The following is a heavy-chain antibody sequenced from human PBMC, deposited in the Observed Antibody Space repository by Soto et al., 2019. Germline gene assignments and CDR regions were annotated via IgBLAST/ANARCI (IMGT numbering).Heavy chain of an antibody. Sequence: GASVKVSCKASGYTFTSYVLSWVRQAPGQGLEWMGWISAYNGNTNYAQKLQGRVTMTTDTSTSTAYRELRSLRSDDTAVYYCARSGSSGCYLDYWGQGTLVTVSS. CDR1: GYTFTSYV. J-gene: IGHJ4*02. D-gene: IGHD3-22*01. CDR3: ARSGSSGCYLDY. CDR2: ISAYNGNT. V-gene: IGHV1-18*01.